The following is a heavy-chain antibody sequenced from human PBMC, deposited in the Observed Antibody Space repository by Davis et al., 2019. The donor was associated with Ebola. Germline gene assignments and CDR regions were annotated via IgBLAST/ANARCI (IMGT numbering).Heavy chain of an antibody. CDR2: ISYDGSNK. V-gene: IGHV3-30*18. Sequence: GGSLRLSCAASGFTFSSYGMHWVRQAPGKGLEWVAVISYDGSNKYYADSVKGRFTISRDNSKNTLYLQMNSLRAEDTAVYYCANGYYYDSSGYYYYYGMDVWGQGTTVTVSS. CDR1: GFTFSSYG. D-gene: IGHD3-22*01. CDR3: ANGYYYDSSGYYYYYGMDV. J-gene: IGHJ6*02.